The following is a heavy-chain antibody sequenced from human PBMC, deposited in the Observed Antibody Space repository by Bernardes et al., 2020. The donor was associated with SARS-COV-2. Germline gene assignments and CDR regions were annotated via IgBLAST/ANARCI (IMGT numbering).Heavy chain of an antibody. J-gene: IGHJ4*02. CDR2: IDDAATTR. D-gene: IGHD3-10*01. V-gene: IGHV3-74*01. Sequence: GGSLRLSCASSGFSFSTSWMHWVRQAPGKGLVWVSRIDDAATTRNYADSVKGRFTISRDNAKNTLYLQMNSLRAEDAAVYFCARGSGNYYHDYWGQGTVVTVSS. CDR3: ARGSGNYYHDY. CDR1: GFSFSTSW.